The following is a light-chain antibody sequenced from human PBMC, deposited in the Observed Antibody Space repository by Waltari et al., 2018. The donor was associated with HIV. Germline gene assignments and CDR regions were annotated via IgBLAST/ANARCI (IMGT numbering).Light chain of an antibody. CDR1: QSVLYSSNNKNY. J-gene: IGKJ5*01. Sequence: DIVMTQSPDSLAVSLGERATINSKSSQSVLYSSNNKNYLAWYQRKPGQPPKLLIYWASTRESGVPDRFSGSGSGTDFTLTISSLQAEDVAVYYCQQYYSVPFTFGQGTRLEIK. CDR2: WAS. V-gene: IGKV4-1*01. CDR3: QQYYSVPFT.